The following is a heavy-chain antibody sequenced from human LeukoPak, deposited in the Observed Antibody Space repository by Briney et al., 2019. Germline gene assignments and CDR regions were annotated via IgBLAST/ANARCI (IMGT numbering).Heavy chain of an antibody. CDR2: FDPEDGET. CDR3: ATDLRWELLYAFDI. CDR1: GYTLTELS. Sequence: GASVKVSCKVSGYTLTELSMHWVLQAPGKGLEWMGGFDPEDGETIYAQKFQGRVTMTEDTSTDTAYMELSSLRSEDTAVYYCATDLRWELLYAFDIWGQGTMVTVSS. J-gene: IGHJ3*02. D-gene: IGHD1-26*01. V-gene: IGHV1-24*01.